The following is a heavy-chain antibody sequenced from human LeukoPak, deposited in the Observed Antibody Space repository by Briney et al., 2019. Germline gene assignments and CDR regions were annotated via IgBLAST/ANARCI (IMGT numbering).Heavy chain of an antibody. CDR3: ARAGSGSGWYFDY. D-gene: IGHD6-19*01. CDR1: GYGFTSVG. V-gene: IGHV1-18*01. Sequence: ASVKVSCKASGYGFTSVGITWVRRAPGPGLEWMGWISPYNGNTRYAQKFQGRVAMTTDTSTTTAYMELRGLRFNDTAVYYCARAGSGSGWYFDYWGQGTLVTVSS. J-gene: IGHJ4*02. CDR2: ISPYNGNT.